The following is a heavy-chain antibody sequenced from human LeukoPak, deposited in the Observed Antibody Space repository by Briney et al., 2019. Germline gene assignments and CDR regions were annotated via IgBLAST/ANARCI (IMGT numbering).Heavy chain of an antibody. CDR1: GYTFTNFD. Sequence: ASVKVSCMASGYTFTNFDINWVRQATGQGLEWMGWMNPNTGNAGYAQKFQDRVTITWDASISTAYMDLSSLRSEDTAVYYCARVGYSNSYDYWGQGTLVTVSS. J-gene: IGHJ4*02. V-gene: IGHV1-8*02. D-gene: IGHD4-11*01. CDR2: MNPNTGNA. CDR3: ARVGYSNSYDY.